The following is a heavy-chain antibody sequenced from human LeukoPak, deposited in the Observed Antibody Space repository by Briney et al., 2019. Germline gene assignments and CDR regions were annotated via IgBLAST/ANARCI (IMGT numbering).Heavy chain of an antibody. Sequence: PGGSLRLSCAASGFTFSDYYMSWIRQAPGKGLEWVSYISSSGNTRYYADSVKGRFTISRDNAKNSLYLQMNSLRAEDTAVYYCARGLGYYDILTGYHPWGQGTMVTVSS. J-gene: IGHJ3*01. CDR1: GFTFSDYY. CDR3: ARGLGYYDILTGYHP. D-gene: IGHD3-9*01. CDR2: ISSSGNTR. V-gene: IGHV3-11*04.